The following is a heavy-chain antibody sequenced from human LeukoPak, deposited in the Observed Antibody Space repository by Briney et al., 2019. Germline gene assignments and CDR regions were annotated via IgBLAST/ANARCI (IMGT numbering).Heavy chain of an antibody. J-gene: IGHJ4*02. CDR1: GGAISGSLYY. CDR3: ARVGRCSDGSCYGFDI. V-gene: IGHV4-31*11. Sequence: SETLSLTCAVSGGAISGSLYYWSWIRQHPGKGLEWIGYIYHSGSTYYNPSLRSRVNISVDTSKNQFSLQLSSVTAADTAVYHCARVGRCSDGSCYGFDIWGQGTLVTVPS. CDR2: IYHSGST. D-gene: IGHD2-15*01.